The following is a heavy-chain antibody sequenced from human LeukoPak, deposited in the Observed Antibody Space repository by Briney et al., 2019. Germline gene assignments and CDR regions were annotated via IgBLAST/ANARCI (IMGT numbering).Heavy chain of an antibody. Sequence: GGSLRLSCAASGFTFSSYGMHWVRQAPGKGLEWVAVISYDGSNKYYADSVKGRFTISRDNSKNTLYLQMSSLRAEDTAVYYCASQLYDYGDYVSDYWGQGTLVTVSS. V-gene: IGHV3-30*03. J-gene: IGHJ4*02. CDR3: ASQLYDYGDYVSDY. CDR1: GFTFSSYG. D-gene: IGHD4-17*01. CDR2: ISYDGSNK.